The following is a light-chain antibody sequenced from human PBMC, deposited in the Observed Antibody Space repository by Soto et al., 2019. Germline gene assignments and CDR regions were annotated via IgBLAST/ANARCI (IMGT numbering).Light chain of an antibody. J-gene: IGKJ1*01. CDR2: GAS. Sequence: DIQMTQSPSTLSASAGDRVTITCRASQSITTELAWYQRKPGKAPKLLIYGASSLESGVPSRFSGSGSGTEFTLTISSLQPDDFATYYCQQYNSLPTFGQGTKV. V-gene: IGKV1-5*01. CDR3: QQYNSLPT. CDR1: QSITTE.